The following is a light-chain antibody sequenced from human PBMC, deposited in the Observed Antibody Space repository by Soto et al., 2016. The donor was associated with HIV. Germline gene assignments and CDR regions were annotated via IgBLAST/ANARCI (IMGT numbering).Light chain of an antibody. J-gene: IGKJ4*01. CDR3: VQSRALPLT. CDR2: EVS. V-gene: IGKV2D-29*01. CDR1: QSLLYPDGNTY. Sequence: VLTQIPLSLSATPGQPASISCKSTQSLLYPDGNTYLYWYLQKPGQPPQLLIYEVSKRFSGVPDRFSGSGSGTDFTLKISRVEAEDVGVYYCVQSRALPLTFGGGTKVEIK.